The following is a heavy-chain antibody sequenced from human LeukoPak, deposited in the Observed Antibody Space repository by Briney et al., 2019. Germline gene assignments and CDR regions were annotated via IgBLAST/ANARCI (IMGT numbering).Heavy chain of an antibody. J-gene: IGHJ4*02. CDR3: ALKGGHYYHFDA. D-gene: IGHD3-22*01. CDR2: ISGSGGST. Sequence: PGGSLRLSCAASGFTFSSYAMSWVRQAPGKGLEWVSAISGSGGSTYYADSVKGRFTISRDNSKNTLYLQMNSLRAEDTATYYCALKGGHYYHFDAWGQGTLVTVSS. V-gene: IGHV3-23*01. CDR1: GFTFSSYA.